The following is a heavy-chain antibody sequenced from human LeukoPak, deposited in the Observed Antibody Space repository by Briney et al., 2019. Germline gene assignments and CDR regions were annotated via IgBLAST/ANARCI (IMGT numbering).Heavy chain of an antibody. D-gene: IGHD1/OR15-1a*01. CDR3: ARAPMGTAPLY. V-gene: IGHV1-8*01. CDR1: GYTFTNFD. CDR2: MNPVSGKA. Sequence: ASVKVSCKASGYTFTNFDINWVRQAPGQGLEWMGWMNPVSGKAGPAQKFQGRVTLTRDTSISTAYMEVSSLRFDDTAFYYCARAPMGTAPLYWGQGTLVTVSS. J-gene: IGHJ4*02.